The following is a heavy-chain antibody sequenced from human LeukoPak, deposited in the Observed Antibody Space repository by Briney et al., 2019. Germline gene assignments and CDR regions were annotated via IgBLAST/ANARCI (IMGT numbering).Heavy chain of an antibody. CDR1: GFTFSSSA. CDR3: AKDFRIGYSAHFDY. CDR2: ISASGGTT. J-gene: IGHJ4*02. V-gene: IGHV3-23*01. D-gene: IGHD2-21*01. Sequence: GGSLRLSCAASGFTFSSSAMSWVRQVPGKGLEWVSGISASGGTTYYADSVKGRFSISRDNSKNTLYLQMDSLRGEDTAVYYCAKDFRIGYSAHFDYWGQGALVTVSS.